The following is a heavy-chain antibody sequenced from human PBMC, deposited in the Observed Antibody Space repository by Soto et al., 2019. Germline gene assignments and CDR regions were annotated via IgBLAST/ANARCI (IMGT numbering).Heavy chain of an antibody. V-gene: IGHV1-69*13. CDR2: IIPIFGTA. D-gene: IGHD2-8*01. CDR3: ARVNGMSLRNYYGMDV. J-gene: IGHJ6*02. CDR1: GGTFSSYA. Sequence: VASVKVSCKASGGTFSSYAISWVRQAPGQGLEWMGGIIPIFGTANYAQKFQGRVTITADESTSTAYMELSSLRSEDTAVYYCARVNGMSLRNYYGMDVWGQGTTVTVSS.